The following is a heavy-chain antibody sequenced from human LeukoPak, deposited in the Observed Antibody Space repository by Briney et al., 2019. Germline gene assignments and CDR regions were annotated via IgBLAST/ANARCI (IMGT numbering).Heavy chain of an antibody. CDR2: INTDGTVT. V-gene: IGHV3-74*01. J-gene: IGHJ4*02. CDR3: ATKQWLAPPPDS. D-gene: IGHD6-19*01. Sequence: GESLRLSCAASGFTFSKYWMLWVRQAPGKGLESVSRINTDGTVTTYADSVKGRFTVSRDNADNTMFLQMNSVRDEDTAVYYCATKQWLAPPPDSWGQGTPVTVST. CDR1: GFTFSKYW.